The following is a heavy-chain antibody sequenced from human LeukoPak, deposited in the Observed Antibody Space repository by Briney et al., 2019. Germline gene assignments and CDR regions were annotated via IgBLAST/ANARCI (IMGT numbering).Heavy chain of an antibody. Sequence: GGSLRLSCAASGFTFTNNFMSWVRQVPGKGLEWVANIKQDGSETTYADSVRGRFTIFRDNARDSVYLQMNSLRAEDSATYYCVREGFYFFDFWGQGTLVTVSS. CDR3: VREGFYFFDF. CDR1: GFTFTNNF. J-gene: IGHJ4*01. CDR2: IKQDGSET. V-gene: IGHV3-7*01.